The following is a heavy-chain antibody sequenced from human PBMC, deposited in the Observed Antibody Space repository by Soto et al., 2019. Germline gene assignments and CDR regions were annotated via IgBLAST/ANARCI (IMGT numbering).Heavy chain of an antibody. J-gene: IGHJ5*02. CDR1: GFTFSSYW. CDR3: ARDQPLAASNWFDP. CDR2: IRQDGSKK. Sequence: SCAASGFTFSSYWMSWVRQAPGKGLEWVANIRQDGSKKYYVDSVKGRFTISRDNSKNTLYLQMNSLRAEDTVVYYCARDQPLAASNWFDPWGQGTLVTVSS. D-gene: IGHD6-6*01. V-gene: IGHV3-7*01.